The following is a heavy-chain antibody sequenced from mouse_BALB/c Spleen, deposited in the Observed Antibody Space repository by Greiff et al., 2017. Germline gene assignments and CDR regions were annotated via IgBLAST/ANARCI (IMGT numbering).Heavy chain of an antibody. CDR2: IYPGGGYT. V-gene: IGHV1-63*02. J-gene: IGHJ3*01. D-gene: IGHD2-4*01. CDR3: ARRDYDYDAWFAY. CDR1: GYTFTNYW. Sequence: VQLQQSGAELVRPGTSVKISCKASGYTFTNYWLGWVKQRPGHGLEWIGDIYPGGGYTNYNEKFKGKATLTADTSSSTAYMQLSSLTSEDSAVYFCARRDYDYDAWFAYWGQGTLVTVSA.